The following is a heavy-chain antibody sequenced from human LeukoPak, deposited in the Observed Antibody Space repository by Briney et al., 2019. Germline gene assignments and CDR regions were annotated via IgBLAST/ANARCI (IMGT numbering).Heavy chain of an antibody. CDR1: GGSFSGYY. V-gene: IGHV4-34*01. D-gene: IGHD3-22*01. Sequence: SETLSLTCAVYGGSFSGYYWSWIRQPPGKGLEWIGSIYYSGSTYYNPSLKSRVTISVDTSKNQFSLKLSSVTAADTAVYYCARYYDSSGYKTPSDYWGQGTLVTVSS. CDR3: ARYYDSSGYKTPSDY. J-gene: IGHJ4*02. CDR2: IYYSGST.